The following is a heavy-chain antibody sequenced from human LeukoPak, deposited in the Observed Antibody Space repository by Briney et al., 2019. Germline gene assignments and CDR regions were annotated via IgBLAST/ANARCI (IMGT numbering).Heavy chain of an antibody. J-gene: IGHJ3*02. D-gene: IGHD3-22*01. Sequence: GRSLRLSCAASGFTFDDYAMHWVRQAPGKGLEWVSGISWNSGSIGYADSVKGRFTISRDNAKNSLYLQMNSLRAEDTALYYCAKDMSGYYDSSGPDDAFDIWGQGTVVTVSS. V-gene: IGHV3-9*01. CDR1: GFTFDDYA. CDR3: AKDMSGYYDSSGPDDAFDI. CDR2: ISWNSGSI.